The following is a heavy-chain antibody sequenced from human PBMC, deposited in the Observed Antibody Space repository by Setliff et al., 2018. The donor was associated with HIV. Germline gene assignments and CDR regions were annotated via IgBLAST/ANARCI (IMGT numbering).Heavy chain of an antibody. CDR3: ARTSGARTTDY. Sequence: WIRQRPGKGLEWMGFIYPGDSHTTYSPSFQGQVTISVDTSVSTAYLQWSSLKASDTAMYFCARTSGARTTDYWGQGTLVTVSS. CDR2: IYPGDSHT. D-gene: IGHD1-1*01. J-gene: IGHJ4*02. V-gene: IGHV5-51*01.